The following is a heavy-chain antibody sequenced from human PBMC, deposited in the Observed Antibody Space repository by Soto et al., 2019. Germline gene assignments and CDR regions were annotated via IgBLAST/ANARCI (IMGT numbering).Heavy chain of an antibody. J-gene: IGHJ5*02. D-gene: IGHD3-3*01. CDR2: IYWDDDK. CDR1: GFSLSTSGVG. CDR3: AHRRYLVGFWSGYWNWFDP. Sequence: QITLKESGPTLVKPTQTLTLTCTFSGFSLSTSGVGVGWIRQPPGKALEWLALIYWDDDKRYSPSLKSRLTSPKDNSKNPVVLTMTRMDHVDTATYYCAHRRYLVGFWSGYWNWFDPWGQGTLVTVSS. V-gene: IGHV2-5*02.